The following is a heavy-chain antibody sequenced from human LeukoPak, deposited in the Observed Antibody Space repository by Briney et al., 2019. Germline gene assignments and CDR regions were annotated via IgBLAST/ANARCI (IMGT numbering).Heavy chain of an antibody. CDR2: ISAYNGNT. J-gene: IGHJ5*02. CDR1: GYTFTSYG. D-gene: IGHD2-21*02. V-gene: IGHV1-18*01. Sequence: ASVKVSCKASGYTFTSYGISWVRQAPGQGLEWMGWISAYNGNTNYAQKLQSRVTMTTDTSTSTAYMELRSLRSDDTAVYYCARRVTTFNWFDPWGQGTLVTVSS. CDR3: ARRVTTFNWFDP.